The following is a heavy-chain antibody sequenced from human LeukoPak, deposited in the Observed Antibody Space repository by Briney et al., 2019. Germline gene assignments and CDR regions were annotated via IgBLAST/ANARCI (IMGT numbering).Heavy chain of an antibody. V-gene: IGHV3-23*01. J-gene: IGHJ6*03. D-gene: IGHD2-2*01. CDR3: ARDTSAFLTGYYYMDV. CDR1: GFTFSNYA. Sequence: GGSLRLSCAASGFTFSNYAVSWVRQAPGKGLEWVSAISGRGDNTYYADSVRGRFTVSRDNSKNTLYLQMNSLRAEDTAVYYCARDTSAFLTGYYYMDVWGKGTTVTVSS. CDR2: ISGRGDNT.